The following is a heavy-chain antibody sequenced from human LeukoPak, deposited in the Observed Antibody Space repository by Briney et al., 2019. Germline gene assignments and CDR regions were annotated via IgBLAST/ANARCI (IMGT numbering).Heavy chain of an antibody. CDR1: GFTFTNYA. CDR3: ASDGWVTTYYFDY. V-gene: IGHV1-3*01. CDR2: INVGNGNT. Sequence: ASVKVSCKASGFTFTNYAVHWVRQAPGQRLEWMGWINVGNGNTEYSQKFQGRVSITRDTSAKTAYMELSSLRSEDTAAYYCASDGWVTTYYFDYWGQGTLVTVSS. J-gene: IGHJ4*02. D-gene: IGHD5-18*01.